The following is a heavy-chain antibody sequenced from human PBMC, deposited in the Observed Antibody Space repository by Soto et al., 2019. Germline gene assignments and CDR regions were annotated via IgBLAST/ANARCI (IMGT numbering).Heavy chain of an antibody. D-gene: IGHD3-10*01. CDR2: IYHSGTT. J-gene: IGHJ4*02. CDR3: ARHDYDSGSYVRY. CDR1: GGSISSTSYY. Sequence: QLQLQESGPGLVKPSETLSLTCTVSGGSISSTSYYWGWIRQPPGKGLEWIGNIYHSGTTYYNPSVTSRVTISVDTSKNQFSLKLTSVTAADTAVYYCARHDYDSGSYVRYWGQGTLVTVSS. V-gene: IGHV4-39*01.